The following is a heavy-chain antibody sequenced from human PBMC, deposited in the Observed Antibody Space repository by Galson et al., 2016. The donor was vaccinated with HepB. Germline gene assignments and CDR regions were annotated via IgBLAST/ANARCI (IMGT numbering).Heavy chain of an antibody. CDR1: GGSVSSGRHY. CDR2: VYYGWST. CDR3: VRHFFPSRYPNWFDS. V-gene: IGHV4-39*01. D-gene: IGHD1-1*01. J-gene: IGHJ5*01. Sequence: SETLSLTCNVSGGSVSSGRHYWAWLRQPPGKGLEYIGSVYYGWSTYYNPSLQCRVTISVDTSKNQFSLTLRSVTASDTAVYYCVRHFFPSRYPNWFDSWGQGTLVTISS.